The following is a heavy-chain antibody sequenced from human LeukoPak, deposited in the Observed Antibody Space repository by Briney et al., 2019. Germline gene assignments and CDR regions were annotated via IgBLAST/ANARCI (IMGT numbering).Heavy chain of an antibody. CDR2: IYYSGST. Sequence: SETLSLTCTVSGGSISSYYWSWIRQPPGKGLEWIGYIYYSGSTNYNPSLKSRVTISVDTSKSQFSLKLSSVTAADTAVYYCARDHCSSTSCYFDDWGQGTLVTVSS. CDR3: ARDHCSSTSCYFDD. J-gene: IGHJ4*02. V-gene: IGHV4-59*01. CDR1: GGSISSYY. D-gene: IGHD2-2*01.